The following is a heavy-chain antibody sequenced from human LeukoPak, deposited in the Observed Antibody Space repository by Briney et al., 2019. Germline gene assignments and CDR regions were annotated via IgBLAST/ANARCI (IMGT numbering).Heavy chain of an antibody. J-gene: IGHJ4*02. V-gene: IGHV3-9*01. D-gene: IGHD6-19*01. CDR1: GFTFSSYS. CDR2: ISWNSGSI. Sequence: PGGSLRLSCAASGFTFSSYSMNWVRQAPGKGLEWVSGISWNSGSIGYADSVKGRFTISRDNAKNSLYLQMNSLRAEDTALYYCAKGGPIAVAGNGLFDYWGQGTLVTVSS. CDR3: AKGGPIAVAGNGLFDY.